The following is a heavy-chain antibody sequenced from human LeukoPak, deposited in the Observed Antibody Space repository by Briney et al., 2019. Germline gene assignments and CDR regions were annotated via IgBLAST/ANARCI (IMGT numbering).Heavy chain of an antibody. Sequence: PGGSLRLSCAASGFTFSGYWMHWVRQAPGKGLIWVSRLNTDGRTTNYADFVKGRFTISRDNARNTLYLQMNSLRPDDTAVYYCAREGNFYDSSNYYIDYWGQGTLVAVSS. CDR3: AREGNFYDSSNYYIDY. D-gene: IGHD3-22*01. CDR2: LNTDGRTT. CDR1: GFTFSGYW. V-gene: IGHV3-74*01. J-gene: IGHJ4*02.